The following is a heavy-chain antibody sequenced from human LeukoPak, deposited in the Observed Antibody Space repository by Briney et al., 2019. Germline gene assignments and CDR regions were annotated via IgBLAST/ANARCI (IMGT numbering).Heavy chain of an antibody. V-gene: IGHV3-9*01. CDR2: ISWNSGSI. J-gene: IGHJ3*02. D-gene: IGHD3-3*01. Sequence: GGSLRLSCAASGFTFSDYWMHWVRQVPGKGLEWVSGISWNSGSIGYADSVKGRFTISRDNAKNSLYLQMNSLRAEDTALYYCAKEKRSTTYYDFWSGGGGAFDIWGQGTMVTVSS. CDR3: AKEKRSTTYYDFWSGGGGAFDI. CDR1: GFTFSDYW.